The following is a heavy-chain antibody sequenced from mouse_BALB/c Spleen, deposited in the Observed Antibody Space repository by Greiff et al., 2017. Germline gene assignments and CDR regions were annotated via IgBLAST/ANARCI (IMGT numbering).Heavy chain of an antibody. CDR2: ISSGGST. J-gene: IGHJ1*01. D-gene: IGHD1-1*01. CDR1: GFTFSSYA. CDR3: ARGGLRYWYFDV. Sequence: EVQVVESGGGLVKPGGSLKLSCAASGFTFSSYAMSWVRQTPEKRLEWVASISSGGSTYYPDSVKGRFTISRDNARNILYLQMNSLRSEDTAMYYCARGGLRYWYFDVWGAGTTVTVSS. V-gene: IGHV5-6-5*01.